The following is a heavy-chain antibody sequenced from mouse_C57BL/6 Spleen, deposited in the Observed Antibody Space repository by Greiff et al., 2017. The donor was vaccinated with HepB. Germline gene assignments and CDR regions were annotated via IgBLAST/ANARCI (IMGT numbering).Heavy chain of an antibody. J-gene: IGHJ1*03. D-gene: IGHD1-1*01. V-gene: IGHV1-50*01. CDR2: IDPSDSYT. CDR3: ARAYGSSYWYFDV. Sequence: VQLQQPGAELVKPGASVKLSCKASGYTFTSYWMQWVKQRPGQGLEWIGEIDPSDSYTNYNQKFKGKATLTVDTSSSTAYMQLSSLTSEDSAVYYCARAYGSSYWYFDVWGTGTTVTVSS. CDR1: GYTFTSYW.